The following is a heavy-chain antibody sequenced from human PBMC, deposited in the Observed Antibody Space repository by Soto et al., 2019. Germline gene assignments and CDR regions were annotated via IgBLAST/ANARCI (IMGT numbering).Heavy chain of an antibody. CDR2: ISAYSGNT. V-gene: IGHV1-18*04. CDR3: ATDRGYYYDSSGGDFDI. CDR1: GYTFTSYG. J-gene: IGHJ3*02. Sequence: QVQLVQSGAEVKKPGASVKVSCKASGYTFTSYGISWVRQAPGQGLEWMGWISAYSGNTNYAQKLQGRVTMTTDTSTSTAYMELRSLRSDDTAVYYCATDRGYYYDSSGGDFDIWGQGTMVTVSS. D-gene: IGHD3-22*01.